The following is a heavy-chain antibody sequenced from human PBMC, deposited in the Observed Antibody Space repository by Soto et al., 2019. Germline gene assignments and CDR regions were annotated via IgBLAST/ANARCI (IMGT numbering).Heavy chain of an antibody. J-gene: IGHJ1*01. V-gene: IGHV4-39*01. CDR2: IYYTGST. D-gene: IGHD3-10*01. CDR3: ATVWFGESQH. Sequence: QLQLQESGPGLVKPSETLSLTCTVSGGSISTSYYWGWIRQPPGKGLEWIGSIYYTGSTYYNPSLKSRVTISVPTSKNQSSLKLSSVPAADTAVYYCATVWFGESQHWGQGTLVTVSS. CDR1: GGSISTSYY.